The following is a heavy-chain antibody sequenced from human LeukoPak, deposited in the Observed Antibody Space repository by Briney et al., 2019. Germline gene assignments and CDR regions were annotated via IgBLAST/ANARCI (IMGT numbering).Heavy chain of an antibody. CDR1: GFAVSGNY. Sequence: GGSLRLSCAASGFAVSGNYMSWVRQAPGKGLEWVSVIYTGGSTYYAESVKGRFTISRVLSKNTLYLQMNSLRAEDTAVYYCARSLIMDIWGRGTTVTVSS. J-gene: IGHJ6*02. D-gene: IGHD3-16*01. CDR2: IYTGGST. V-gene: IGHV3-53*01. CDR3: ARSLIMDI.